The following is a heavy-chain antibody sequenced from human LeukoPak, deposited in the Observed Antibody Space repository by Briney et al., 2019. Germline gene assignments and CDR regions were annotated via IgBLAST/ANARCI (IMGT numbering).Heavy chain of an antibody. Sequence: SVKVSCKASGGTFSSYTISWVRQAPGQGLGWMGRIIPILGIANYAQKFQGRVTITADKSTSTAYMELSSLRSEDTAVYYCARGYYGSGDLGYFDYWGQGTLVTVSS. CDR1: GGTFSSYT. D-gene: IGHD3-10*01. V-gene: IGHV1-69*02. CDR3: ARGYYGSGDLGYFDY. CDR2: IIPILGIA. J-gene: IGHJ4*02.